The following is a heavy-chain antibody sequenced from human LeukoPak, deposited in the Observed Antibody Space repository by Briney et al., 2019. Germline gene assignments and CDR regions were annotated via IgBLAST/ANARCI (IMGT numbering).Heavy chain of an antibody. CDR3: ARAGDCSGGSCFWDYYYYYMDV. D-gene: IGHD2-15*01. V-gene: IGHV4-59*01. Sequence: SETLSLTCTVSGDSISTYYWSWIRQPPGKGLEWIGYIYYSGSTNYNPSLKSRVTISVDTSKNQFSLKLSSVTAADTAVYYCARAGDCSGGSCFWDYYYYYMDVWGKGTTVTVSS. CDR2: IYYSGST. CDR1: GDSISTYY. J-gene: IGHJ6*03.